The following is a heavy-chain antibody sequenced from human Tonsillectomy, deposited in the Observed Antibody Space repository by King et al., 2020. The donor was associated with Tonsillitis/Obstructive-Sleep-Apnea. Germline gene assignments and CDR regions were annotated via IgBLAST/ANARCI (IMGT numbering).Heavy chain of an antibody. Sequence: HVQLVESGAEVKKPGASVKVSCTASGYTFTNYGITWVRQAPGQGLEWMGWISAYNGNTNYAQKLQGRVTMTTDTSTSTAYMEVRSLRSDDTAVYYCARDHDYGDYGTYYYYMDVWGKGTTVTVSS. V-gene: IGHV1-18*01. CDR3: ARDHDYGDYGTYYYYMDV. D-gene: IGHD4-17*01. CDR1: GYTFTNYG. CDR2: ISAYNGNT. J-gene: IGHJ6*03.